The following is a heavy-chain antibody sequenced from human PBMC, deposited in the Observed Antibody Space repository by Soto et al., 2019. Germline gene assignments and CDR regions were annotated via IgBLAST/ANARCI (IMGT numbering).Heavy chain of an antibody. Sequence: SVKVSCKASGYTFTGYYMHWVRQAPGQGLEWMGGIIPICGTANYAQKFQGRVTITTDESTSTAYMELSSLRSEDTAVYYCARGGPNKYGELWEYNWFDPWGQGTLVTVSS. D-gene: IGHD3-10*01. CDR2: IIPICGTA. CDR1: GYTFTGYY. V-gene: IGHV1-69*05. J-gene: IGHJ5*02. CDR3: ARGGPNKYGELWEYNWFDP.